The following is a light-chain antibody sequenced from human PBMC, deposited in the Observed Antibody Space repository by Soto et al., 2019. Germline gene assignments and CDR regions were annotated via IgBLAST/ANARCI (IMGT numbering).Light chain of an antibody. CDR3: QQYYSYPRA. J-gene: IGKJ1*01. CDR2: AAS. V-gene: IGKV1-8*01. Sequence: AIRMTQSPSSLSASTGDRVTITCRASQGISSYLAWYQQKPGKAPKLLIYAASTLQSGVTSRFSGSGSGTDLTLTISCLQSEDFATYYCQQYYSYPRAFGQGNKVEIK. CDR1: QGISSY.